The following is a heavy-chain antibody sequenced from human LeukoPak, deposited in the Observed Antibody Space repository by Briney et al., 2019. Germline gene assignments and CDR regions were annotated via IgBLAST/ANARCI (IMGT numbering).Heavy chain of an antibody. D-gene: IGHD6-13*01. CDR3: AAQPLAAAGREYYFDY. V-gene: IGHV4-59*01. Sequence: SETLSLTCTVSGGSISSYCWSWIRQPPGKGLEWIGYIYYSGSTNYNPSLKSRVTISVDTSKNQFSLKLSSVTAADTAVYYCAAQPLAAAGREYYFDYWGQGTLVTVSS. J-gene: IGHJ4*02. CDR1: GGSISSYC. CDR2: IYYSGST.